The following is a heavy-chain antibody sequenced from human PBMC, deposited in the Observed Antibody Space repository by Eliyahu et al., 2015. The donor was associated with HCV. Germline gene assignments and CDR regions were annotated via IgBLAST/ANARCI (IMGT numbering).Heavy chain of an antibody. CDR3: ARGQASPRLFRLRRGWFDY. Sequence: QVQLVQSGAEVKKPGASVKVSCKASGYTFTSYXINWVRQATGQGLEWMGWMNPNSGNTGYAQKFQGRVTMTRNTSISTAYMELSSLRSEDTAVYYCARGQASPRLFRLRRGWFDYWGQGTLVTVSS. V-gene: IGHV1-8*01. D-gene: IGHD4-17*01. CDR2: MNPNSGNT. J-gene: IGHJ4*02. CDR1: GYTFTSYX.